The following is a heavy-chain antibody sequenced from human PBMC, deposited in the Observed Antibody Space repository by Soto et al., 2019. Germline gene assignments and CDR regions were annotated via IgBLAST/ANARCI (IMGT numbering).Heavy chain of an antibody. D-gene: IGHD2-21*02. CDR3: ASWFYCGGDCFSARPFDY. J-gene: IGHJ4*02. V-gene: IGHV5-51*01. Sequence: GESLKISCKGSGYSFTSYWIGWVRQMPGKGLEWMGIIYPGDSDTRYSQSFQGQVTISADKSISTAYLQWSSLKTSDTAMYDCASWFYCGGDCFSARPFDYWGQGTLVTVSS. CDR2: IYPGDSDT. CDR1: GYSFTSYW.